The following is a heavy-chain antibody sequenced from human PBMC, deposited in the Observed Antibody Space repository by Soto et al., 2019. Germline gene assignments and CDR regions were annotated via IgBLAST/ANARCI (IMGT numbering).Heavy chain of an antibody. V-gene: IGHV3-9*01. Sequence: EVQLVESGGGLVQPGRSLRLSCAASGFTFDDYAMHWVRQAPGKGLEWVSGISGNSGSIGYAESVKGRFTISRDNAKNSLVLQMNSLRAEDTALYYCARKGYCTITSCYVYYWGPGTLVTVSS. J-gene: IGHJ4*02. CDR1: GFTFDDYA. CDR3: ARKGYCTITSCYVYY. CDR2: ISGNSGSI. D-gene: IGHD2-2*01.